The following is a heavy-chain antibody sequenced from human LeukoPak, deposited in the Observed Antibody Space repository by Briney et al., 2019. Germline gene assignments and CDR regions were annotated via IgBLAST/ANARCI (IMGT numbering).Heavy chain of an antibody. CDR3: ARGRYYYDSSGYAYFDY. J-gene: IGHJ4*02. Sequence: SETLSLTCAVYGGSSSGYYWSWLRQPPGKGLEWIGEINHSGSTNYNPSLKSRVTISVDTSKNQFSLKLSSVTAADTAVYYCARGRYYYDSSGYAYFDYWGQGTLVTVSS. CDR1: GGSSSGYY. V-gene: IGHV4-34*01. CDR2: INHSGST. D-gene: IGHD3-22*01.